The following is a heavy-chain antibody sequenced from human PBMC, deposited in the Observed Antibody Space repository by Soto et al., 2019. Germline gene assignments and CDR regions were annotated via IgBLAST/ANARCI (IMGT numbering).Heavy chain of an antibody. D-gene: IGHD1-1*01. CDR3: ARDLGGTIGYFDY. V-gene: IGHV4-59*01. Sequence: SETLSLTCTVSGGSISYYWGWIRQPPGKGLEWIGYIYYSGSTNYNPSLKSRVTISLDTSKNQFSLKLNSVTAADTAVYYCARDLGGTIGYFDYWGQGTLVTVSS. J-gene: IGHJ4*02. CDR1: GGSISYY. CDR2: IYYSGST.